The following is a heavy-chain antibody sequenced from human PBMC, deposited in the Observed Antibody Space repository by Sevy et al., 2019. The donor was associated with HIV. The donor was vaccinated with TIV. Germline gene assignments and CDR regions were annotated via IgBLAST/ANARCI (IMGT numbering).Heavy chain of an antibody. CDR3: LSSSFSSRRVGDY. CDR2: ISGSGGST. V-gene: IGHV3-23*01. Sequence: GGFLRLSCAASGFTFSSYAMSWVRQAPGKGLEWVSAISGSGGSTYYADSVKGRFTISRDNSKNTLYLQMNSLRAEDTAVYYCLSSSFSSRRVGDYWGQGTLVTVSS. J-gene: IGHJ4*02. CDR1: GFTFSSYA. D-gene: IGHD6-6*01.